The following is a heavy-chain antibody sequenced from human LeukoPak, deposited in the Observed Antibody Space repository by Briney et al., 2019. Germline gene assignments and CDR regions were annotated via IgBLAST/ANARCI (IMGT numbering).Heavy chain of an antibody. CDR2: IYYSGST. J-gene: IGHJ5*02. V-gene: IGHV4-31*03. D-gene: IGHD2-2*01. CDR1: GGSISSGGYY. CDR3: ARVAQGYCSSTSCSPPGFDP. Sequence: PSETLSLTCTVSGGSISSGGYYWSWIRQHPGKGLEWIGYIYYSGSTYYNPSLKSRVTISVDTSKNQFSLKLSSVTAADTAVYYCARVAQGYCSSTSCSPPGFDPWGQGTLVTVSS.